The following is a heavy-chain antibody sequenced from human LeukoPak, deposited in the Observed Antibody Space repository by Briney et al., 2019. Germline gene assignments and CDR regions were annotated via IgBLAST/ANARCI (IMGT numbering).Heavy chain of an antibody. CDR2: IKQDTSEK. V-gene: IGHV3-7*01. CDR1: GFTFSRYW. J-gene: IGHJ3*02. CDR3: ARDGPTAVEGPRAFDI. D-gene: IGHD4-23*01. Sequence: GGSLRLSCAASGFTFSRYWMSWVRQAPGKGLEWVANIKQDTSEKYYVDSVEGRFTISRDNAKNSLYLQMNSLRAEDTAVYYCARDGPTAVEGPRAFDIWGQGTMVTVSS.